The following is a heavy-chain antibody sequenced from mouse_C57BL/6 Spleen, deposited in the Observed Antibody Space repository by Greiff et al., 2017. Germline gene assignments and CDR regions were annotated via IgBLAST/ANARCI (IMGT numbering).Heavy chain of an antibody. CDR1: GFTFSSYA. D-gene: IGHD1-1*01. CDR2: ISSGGDYI. J-gene: IGHJ3*01. Sequence: EVQLVESGAGLVKPGGSLKLSCAASGFTFSSYAMSWVRQTPEKRLEWVAYISSGGDYIYYADTVKGRFTISRDNARNTLYLQMSSLKSEDTAMYYCTREGYYGSSGGFAYWGQGTLVTVSA. CDR3: TREGYYGSSGGFAY. V-gene: IGHV5-9-1*02.